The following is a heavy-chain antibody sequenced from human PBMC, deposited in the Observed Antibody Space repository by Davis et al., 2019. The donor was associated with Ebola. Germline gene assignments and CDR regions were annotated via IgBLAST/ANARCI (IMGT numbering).Heavy chain of an antibody. Sequence: GESLKISCKGSGYSFTSYWIGWVRQMPGKGLEWMGIIYPGDSDTRYSPSFQGQVTISADKSISTAYLEFMRLKASGTAIYYCARLNDYYDSSGPATFSDYWGQGTLVTVSS. CDR3: ARLNDYYDSSGPATFSDY. J-gene: IGHJ4*02. CDR1: GYSFTSYW. V-gene: IGHV5-51*01. CDR2: IYPGDSDT. D-gene: IGHD3-22*01.